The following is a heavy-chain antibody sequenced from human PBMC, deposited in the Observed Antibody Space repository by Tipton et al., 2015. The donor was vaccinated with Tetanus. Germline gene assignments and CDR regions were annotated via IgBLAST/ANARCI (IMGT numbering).Heavy chain of an antibody. D-gene: IGHD3-10*01. CDR3: ARGVWFGPGPKYYFDY. J-gene: IGHJ4*02. V-gene: IGHV4-4*07. Sequence: TLSLTCTISGGPISSYYWSWIRQPAGKGLEWIGRIYSSGSTHHNPSLKSRVTMSLDTSKTQFSLRLSSVTAADTAVYFCARGVWFGPGPKYYFDYWGQGTLVTVSS. CDR2: IYSSGST. CDR1: GGPISSYY.